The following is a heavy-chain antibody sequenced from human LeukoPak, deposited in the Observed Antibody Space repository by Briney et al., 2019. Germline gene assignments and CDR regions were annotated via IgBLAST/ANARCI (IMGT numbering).Heavy chain of an antibody. V-gene: IGHV3-23*01. J-gene: IGHJ4*02. D-gene: IGHD6-13*01. CDR1: GFTISSYA. CDR2: ISGSGGST. CDR3: ARPSTSGIAAAGLKY. Sequence: GGSLRLSCAASGFTISSYAMSWVRQAPRKGLEWVSGISGSGGSTYYAHSVKGRFTISRDNSKNTLYLQMNSLRAEDTAVYYCARPSTSGIAAAGLKYWGQGTLVTVSA.